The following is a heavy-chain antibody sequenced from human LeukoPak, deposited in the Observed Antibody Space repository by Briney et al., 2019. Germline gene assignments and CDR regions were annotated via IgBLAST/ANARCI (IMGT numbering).Heavy chain of an antibody. CDR1: GGSISSYY. V-gene: IGHV4-59*01. D-gene: IGHD4-17*01. CDR2: IYYSGST. Sequence: SETLSLTCTASGGSISSYYWSWIRQPPGKGLEWIGYIYYSGSTNYNPSLKSRVTISVDTSKNQFSLKLSSVTAADTAVYYCARADDYGDYGGYDAFDIWGQGTMVTVSS. CDR3: ARADDYGDYGGYDAFDI. J-gene: IGHJ3*02.